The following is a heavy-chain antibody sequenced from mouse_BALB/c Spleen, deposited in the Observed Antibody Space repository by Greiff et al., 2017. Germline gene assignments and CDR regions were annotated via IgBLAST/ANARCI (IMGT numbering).Heavy chain of an antibody. CDR2: INPSSGYT. J-gene: IGHJ4*01. V-gene: IGHV1-4*02. Sequence: QVQLQQSAAELARPGASVKMSCKASGYTFTSYTMHWVKQRPGQGLEWIGYINPSSGYTEYNQKFKDKTTLTADKSSSTAYMQLSSLTSEDSAVYYCARPEDYDAMDYWGQGTSVTVSS. CDR1: GYTFTSYT. CDR3: ARPEDYDAMDY.